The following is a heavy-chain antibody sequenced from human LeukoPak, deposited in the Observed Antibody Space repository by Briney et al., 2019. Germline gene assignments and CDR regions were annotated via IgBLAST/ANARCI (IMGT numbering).Heavy chain of an antibody. Sequence: GGSLRLSCAASGFTVSSNFMSWVRQAPGKGLEWVSVIYSGGTTYYADSVKGRFTISRDNSRNTLYLQTNSLRAEDTAVYYCARDGYGNNYMDVWGKGTTVTVSS. CDR2: IYSGGTT. CDR3: ARDGYGNNYMDV. J-gene: IGHJ6*03. CDR1: GFTVSSNF. V-gene: IGHV3-53*01. D-gene: IGHD1/OR15-1a*01.